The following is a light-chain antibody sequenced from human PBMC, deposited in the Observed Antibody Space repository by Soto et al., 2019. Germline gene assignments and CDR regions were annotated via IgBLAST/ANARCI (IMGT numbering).Light chain of an antibody. CDR2: GGS. CDR1: NIGSKG. CDR3: QVWDSSSDHYV. Sequence: SYELTQPPSVSVAPGQTAMIMCGGDNIGSKGVHWYHQKPGQAPVLVVYGGSGRPSGIPERFSGSNSGNTATLTISRAEAGDEADYYCQVWDSSSDHYVFGPGTQLTVL. J-gene: IGLJ1*01. V-gene: IGLV3-21*02.